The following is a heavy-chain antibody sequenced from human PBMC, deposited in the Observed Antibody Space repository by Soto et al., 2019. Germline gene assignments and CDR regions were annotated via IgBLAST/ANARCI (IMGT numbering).Heavy chain of an antibody. D-gene: IGHD6-19*01. CDR2: IYYSGST. V-gene: IGHV4-39*01. CDR1: GGSISSSSYY. J-gene: IGHJ4*02. Sequence: SETLSLTCTVSGGSISSSSYYWGWIRQPPGKGLEWIGSIYYSGSTYYNPSLKSRVTISVDTSKNQFSLKLSSVTAADTAVYYCARHPSIAVAGTDPLDYWGQGTLVTVSS. CDR3: ARHPSIAVAGTDPLDY.